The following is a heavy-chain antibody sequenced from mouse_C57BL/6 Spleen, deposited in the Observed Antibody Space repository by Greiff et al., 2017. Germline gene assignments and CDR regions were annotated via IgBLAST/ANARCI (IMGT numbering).Heavy chain of an antibody. CDR1: GYTFTSYW. V-gene: IGHV1-55*01. CDR2: IYPGSGST. CDR3: ARGSNYFDY. D-gene: IGHD5-1*01. J-gene: IGHJ2*01. Sequence: QVQLQQPGAELVKPGASVKMSCKASGYTFTSYWITWVKQRPGQGLEWIGDIYPGSGSTNYNEKFKSKATLTVDTSTSTAYMQRSSLTYEDSAVYYCARGSNYFDYWGKGTTLTVSS.